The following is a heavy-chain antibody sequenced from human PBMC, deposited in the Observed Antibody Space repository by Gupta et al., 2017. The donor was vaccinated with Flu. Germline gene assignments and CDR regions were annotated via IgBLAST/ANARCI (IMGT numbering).Heavy chain of an antibody. Sequence: VQPVSSGWALVTPGGPSPPPFPPSASPFDTYTMTWVRQPPGKGVEWVSSISSGNSYIYYADSVKGRFSISRDNAKNSLYLQMDSLRVEDTAGYYCARVGFSSGWYGSDYWGQGSLVTVSS. D-gene: IGHD6-19*01. CDR3: ARVGFSSGWYGSDY. CDR2: ISSGNSYI. J-gene: IGHJ4*02. CDR1: ASPFDTYT. V-gene: IGHV3-21*01.